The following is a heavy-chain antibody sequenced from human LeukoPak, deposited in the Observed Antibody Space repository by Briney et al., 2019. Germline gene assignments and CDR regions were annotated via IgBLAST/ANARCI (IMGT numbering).Heavy chain of an antibody. Sequence: GGSLRLSCAASGFTVSSNYMSWVRQAPGKGLEWVSVIYSGASTYYADSVKGRFTISSDNSKNTLYLQMNSLRADDTAAYYCAGDYYGSGSSYYSGYWGQGTLVTVSS. CDR3: AGDYYGSGSSYYSGY. D-gene: IGHD3-10*01. V-gene: IGHV3-53*01. CDR2: IYSGAST. J-gene: IGHJ4*02. CDR1: GFTVSSNY.